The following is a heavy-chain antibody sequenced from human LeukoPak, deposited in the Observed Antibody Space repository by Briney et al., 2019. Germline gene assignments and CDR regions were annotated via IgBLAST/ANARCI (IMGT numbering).Heavy chain of an antibody. CDR2: IRYDGSEK. CDR1: GFTFSFFG. V-gene: IGHV3-30*02. D-gene: IGHD6-13*01. CDR3: AKDMAAGVNNPHPAS. Sequence: GGSLRLSCEASGFTFSFFGFHWVRQAPGKGLEWVACIRYDGSEKYYADSVKGRFTISRDNGMNTVYIEMNSLRVEDTAVYYCAKDMAAGVNNPHPASWGQGTLVTVSS. J-gene: IGHJ5*02.